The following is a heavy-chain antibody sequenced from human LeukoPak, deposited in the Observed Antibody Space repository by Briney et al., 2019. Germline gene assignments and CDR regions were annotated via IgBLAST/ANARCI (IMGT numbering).Heavy chain of an antibody. CDR2: INPSGGST. CDR1: GYTFTGYY. Sequence: ASVTVSFTASGYTFTGYYMHWVRQAPGQGLEWMGIINPSGGSTSYAQKFQGRVTMTRDTSTSTVYMELSSLRSEDTAVYYCARAASPTVTTYYFDYWGQGTLVTVSS. V-gene: IGHV1-46*01. D-gene: IGHD4-17*01. CDR3: ARAASPTVTTYYFDY. J-gene: IGHJ4*02.